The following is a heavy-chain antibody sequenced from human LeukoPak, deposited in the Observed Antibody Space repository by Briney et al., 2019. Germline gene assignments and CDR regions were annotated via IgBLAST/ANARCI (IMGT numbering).Heavy chain of an antibody. CDR3: AKEGSIVDTAMNYYYYGMDV. J-gene: IGHJ6*02. CDR2: ISGSGGST. D-gene: IGHD5-18*01. CDR1: GFTFSSYA. V-gene: IGHV3-23*01. Sequence: GGSLRLSCAASGFTFSSYAMSWVRQAPGKGLEWFSAISGSGGSTYYADSVKGRFTISRDNSKNTLYLQMNSLRAEDTAVYYCAKEGSIVDTAMNYYYYGMDVWGQGTTVTVSS.